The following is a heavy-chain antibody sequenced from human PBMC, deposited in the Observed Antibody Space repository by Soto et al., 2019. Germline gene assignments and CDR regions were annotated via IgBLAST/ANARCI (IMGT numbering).Heavy chain of an antibody. Sequence: QVQLQQWGAGLLKPSETLSLTCAVYGGSFSGYYWSWIRQPPGKGLEWIGELNHSGSTNYNPSLTSRVTISVDTSKNQFSLKLSSVTAAETAVYYCARGKGDRVEWLFNKNYYYYMDVWGKGTTVTVSS. CDR1: GGSFSGYY. CDR3: ARGKGDRVEWLFNKNYYYYMDV. J-gene: IGHJ6*03. D-gene: IGHD3-3*01. V-gene: IGHV4-34*01. CDR2: LNHSGST.